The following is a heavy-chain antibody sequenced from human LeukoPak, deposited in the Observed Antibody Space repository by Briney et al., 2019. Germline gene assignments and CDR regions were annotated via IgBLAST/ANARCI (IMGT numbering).Heavy chain of an antibody. Sequence: TGGSLRLSCAASGFTFSSYDMPWVRQATGKGLEWVSAIGTAGDTYYPGSVKGRFTISRENAKNSLYLQMNSLRTGDTAVYYCARAGCSSTSCYSGTDAFDIWGQGTMVTVSS. D-gene: IGHD2-2*01. J-gene: IGHJ3*02. CDR1: GFTFSSYD. CDR2: IGTAGDT. CDR3: ARAGCSSTSCYSGTDAFDI. V-gene: IGHV3-13*01.